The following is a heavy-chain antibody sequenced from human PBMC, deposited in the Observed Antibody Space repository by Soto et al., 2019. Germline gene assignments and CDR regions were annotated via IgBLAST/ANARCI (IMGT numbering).Heavy chain of an antibody. CDR2: INAGNGVP. D-gene: IGHD3-22*01. V-gene: IGHV1-3*01. Sequence: GASVKVSCKASGDTFETYALHWLRQAPGQRLEWMGWINAGNGVPKYSQKFQDRITITRDTSESTTYMELSSLRSEDTAVYYCAEDSSGYYICGQRTQLSVSS. J-gene: IGHJ4*02. CDR3: AEDSSGYYI. CDR1: GDTFETYA.